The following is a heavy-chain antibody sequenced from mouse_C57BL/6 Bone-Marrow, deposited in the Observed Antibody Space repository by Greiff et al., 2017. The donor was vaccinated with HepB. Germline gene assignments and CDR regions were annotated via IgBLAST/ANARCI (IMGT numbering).Heavy chain of an antibody. J-gene: IGHJ2*01. D-gene: IGHD1-1*01. CDR3: ASYYYGSGDY. Sequence: VQGVESGPELVKPGASVKISCKASGYAFSSSWMNWVKQRPGKGLEWIGRIYPGDGDTNYNGKFKGKATLTADKSSSTAYMQLSSLTSEDSAVYFCASYYYGSGDYWGQGTTLTVSS. CDR1: GYAFSSSW. CDR2: IYPGDGDT. V-gene: IGHV1-82*01.